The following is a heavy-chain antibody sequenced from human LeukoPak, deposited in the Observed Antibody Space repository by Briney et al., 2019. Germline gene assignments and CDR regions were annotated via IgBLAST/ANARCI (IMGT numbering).Heavy chain of an antibody. Sequence: GGSLRLSCAVSGFTFSSSEMNWVGQAPGKGLEWVSYISTSGSTVYYADSVKGRFTISRDNAKNSLYLQMNSLRAEDTAVYYCARDYSSSWYGAFDIWGQGTMVTVSS. D-gene: IGHD6-13*01. J-gene: IGHJ3*02. CDR2: ISTSGSTV. CDR1: GFTFSSSE. V-gene: IGHV3-48*03. CDR3: ARDYSSSWYGAFDI.